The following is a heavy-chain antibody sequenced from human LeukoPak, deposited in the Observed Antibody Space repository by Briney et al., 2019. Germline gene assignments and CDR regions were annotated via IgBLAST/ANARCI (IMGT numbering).Heavy chain of an antibody. CDR3: ARSRRGFYDSSGSHLDY. CDR2: IYYSGSA. CDR1: GGTISSSSYY. Sequence: SETLSLTCTVSGGTISSSSYYWGWIRQPPGRGLEWIGSIYYSGSAYDNPSLSGRVTISVDTSKNQFSLKLIYVSAADTAVYYRARSRRGFYDSSGSHLDYWGQGILVTVSS. D-gene: IGHD3-22*01. V-gene: IGHV4-39*01. J-gene: IGHJ4*02.